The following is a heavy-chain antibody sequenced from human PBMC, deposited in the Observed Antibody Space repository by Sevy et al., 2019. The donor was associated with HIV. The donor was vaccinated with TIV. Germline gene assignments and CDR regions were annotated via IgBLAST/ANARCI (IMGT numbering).Heavy chain of an antibody. CDR1: GYSISSGYY. J-gene: IGHJ4*02. CDR2: IYHSGIT. CDR3: HKFDSFTYVAGVDY. D-gene: IGHD3-16*01. Sequence: SETLSLTCAVSGYSISSGYYWGWIRQPPGKGLEWIGSIYHSGITYYNPSLKSRLTISIHTSKNQFSLRLSSVTAADTAVYYCHKFDSFTYVAGVDYWGQGTLVTVSS. V-gene: IGHV4-38-2*01.